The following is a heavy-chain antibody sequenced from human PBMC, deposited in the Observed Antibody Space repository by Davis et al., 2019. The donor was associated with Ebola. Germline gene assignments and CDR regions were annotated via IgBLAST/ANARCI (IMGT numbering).Heavy chain of an antibody. CDR2: IYYSGST. Sequence: PSETLSLTCTVSGGSISRGGSYWTWIRQHPGKGLEWIGYIYYSGSTYYKPPLKSRVTISLDTSKNQFSLNLYSVTAADTAVYYCARGLRYDSSGYDYYFYMDVWGKGTTVTVSS. D-gene: IGHD3-22*01. V-gene: IGHV4-31*03. J-gene: IGHJ6*03. CDR3: ARGLRYDSSGYDYYFYMDV. CDR1: GGSISRGGSY.